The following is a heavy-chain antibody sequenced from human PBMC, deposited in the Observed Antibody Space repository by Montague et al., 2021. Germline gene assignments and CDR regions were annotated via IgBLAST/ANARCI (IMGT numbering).Heavy chain of an antibody. J-gene: IGHJ6*02. CDR1: GFSFSDYI. Sequence: SLRLSCAASGFSFSDYIMHWVRQVPGKGLEWVSLISWDGDITDYADSVKGRFTISRDNGKNSVYLQMNNLRVEDTALYYCAKDRYGSGVYGMDVWGQGTTVAVSS. V-gene: IGHV3-43*01. CDR3: AKDRYGSGVYGMDV. D-gene: IGHD3-10*01. CDR2: ISWDGDIT.